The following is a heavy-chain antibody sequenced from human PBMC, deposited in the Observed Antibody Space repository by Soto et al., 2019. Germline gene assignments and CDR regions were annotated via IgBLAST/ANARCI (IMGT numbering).Heavy chain of an antibody. V-gene: IGHV3-48*01. CDR1: GFTFSSYS. D-gene: IGHD6-13*01. CDR3: ASSRIAAYYYYMDV. CDR2: ISSSSSTI. Sequence: GGSLRLSCAASGFTFSSYSMNWVRQAPGKGLEWVSYISSSSSTIYYADSVKGRFTISRDNAKNSLYLQMNSLRAEDTAVYYCASSRIAAYYYYMDVWGKGTTVTVSS. J-gene: IGHJ6*03.